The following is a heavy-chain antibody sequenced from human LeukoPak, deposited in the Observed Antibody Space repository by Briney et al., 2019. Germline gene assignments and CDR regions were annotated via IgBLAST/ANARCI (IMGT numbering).Heavy chain of an antibody. CDR2: IYYSGST. V-gene: IGHV4-39*07. CDR1: GGSISSSSYY. CDR3: AREGDPLDAFDI. J-gene: IGHJ3*02. Sequence: PSETLSLTCTVSGGSISSSSYYWGWIRQPPGKGLEWIGSIYYSGSTYYNPSLKSRVTISVDTSKNQFSLKLSSVTAADTAVYYCAREGDPLDAFDIWGQGTMVTVSS. D-gene: IGHD3-16*01.